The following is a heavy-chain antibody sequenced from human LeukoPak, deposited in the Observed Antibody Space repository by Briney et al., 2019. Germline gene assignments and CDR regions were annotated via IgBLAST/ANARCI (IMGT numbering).Heavy chain of an antibody. V-gene: IGHV3-74*01. J-gene: IGHJ6*03. CDR2: INSDGSST. CDR1: GFTFSSYW. CDR3: AKDSAFYYIDV. Sequence: YPGGSLRLSCAASGFTFSSYWMHWVRQAPGKGLVWVSRINSDGSSTSYADSVKGRFTISRDNSKNTLYLQMNSLKGDDTAVYYCAKDSAFYYIDVWGKGTTVIISS. D-gene: IGHD3-10*01.